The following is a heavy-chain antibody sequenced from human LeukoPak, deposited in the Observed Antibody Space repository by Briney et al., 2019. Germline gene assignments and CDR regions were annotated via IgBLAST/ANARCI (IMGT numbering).Heavy chain of an antibody. D-gene: IGHD1-14*01. J-gene: IGHJ2*01. Sequence: GESLKISCKGSGYSFTNYWIGWVRQMSGEGLEWMGIIYPGDSDTRYSPSFQGQVTISADKSTSAAYLHWSSLQASDTAMYYCARRNPYNWYFDLWGRGTLVTVSS. CDR1: GYSFTNYW. CDR3: ARRNPYNWYFDL. CDR2: IYPGDSDT. V-gene: IGHV5-51*01.